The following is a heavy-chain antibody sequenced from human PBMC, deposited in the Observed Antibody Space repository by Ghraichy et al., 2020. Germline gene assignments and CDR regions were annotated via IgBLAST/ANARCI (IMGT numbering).Heavy chain of an antibody. V-gene: IGHV3-23*01. D-gene: IGHD6-13*01. J-gene: IGHJ4*02. CDR2: ISTGGSST. CDR1: GFTFSNYD. CDR3: AKGTTLAGTLDY. Sequence: GGSLRLSCAASGFTFSNYDMSWVRQTPGTGLEWVSLISTGGSSTFYGDSVKGRFTIFRDNSKNMLYLQMNSLRAEDTAVYYCAKGTTLAGTLDYWGQGTLVTVSS.